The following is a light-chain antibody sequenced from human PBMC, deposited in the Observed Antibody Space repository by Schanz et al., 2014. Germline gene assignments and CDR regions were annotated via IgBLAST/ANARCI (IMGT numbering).Light chain of an antibody. CDR3: ASYTTSNSWV. V-gene: IGLV2-14*01. J-gene: IGLJ3*02. CDR1: SSDVGGYNY. Sequence: QSALTQPPSASGSPGQSVTISCTGTSSDVGGYNYVSWYQQHPGKAPKLMIYDVYNRPSGVSIRFSGSKSGNTASLTISGLQAEDEADYYCASYTTSNSWVFGGGTKLTVL. CDR2: DVY.